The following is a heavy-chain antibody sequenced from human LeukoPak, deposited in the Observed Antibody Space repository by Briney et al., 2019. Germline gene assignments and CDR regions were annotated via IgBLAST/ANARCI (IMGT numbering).Heavy chain of an antibody. CDR1: GYTFTGYY. CDR2: INPNSGGT. CDR3: ARARQQLRGVTYWFDP. Sequence: GASVKVSCKASGYTFTGYYMHWVRQAPGQGLEWMGWINPNSGGTNYAQKFQGRVTMTRDTSISTAYMELSRLRSDDTAVYYCARARQQLRGVTYWFDPWGQGTLVTVSS. D-gene: IGHD3-10*01. V-gene: IGHV1-2*02. J-gene: IGHJ5*02.